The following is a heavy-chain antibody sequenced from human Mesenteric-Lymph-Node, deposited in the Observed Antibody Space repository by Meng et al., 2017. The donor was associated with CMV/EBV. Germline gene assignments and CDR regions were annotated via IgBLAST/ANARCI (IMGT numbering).Heavy chain of an antibody. CDR2: ISSTGDNT. Sequence: GGSLRLSCAASGFTFSSYAMHWVRQAPGKGLEYVSAISSTGDNTYYADSVRGSFTISRDNSKNTLYLQMDSLGVDDMAVYYCAGLDGAIDNPWGQGTLVTVSS. J-gene: IGHJ5*02. D-gene: IGHD4/OR15-4a*01. CDR1: GFTFSSYA. CDR3: AGLDGAIDNP. V-gene: IGHV3-64*02.